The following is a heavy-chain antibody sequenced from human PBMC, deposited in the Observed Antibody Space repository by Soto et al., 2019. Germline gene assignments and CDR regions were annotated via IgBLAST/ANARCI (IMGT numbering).Heavy chain of an antibody. J-gene: IGHJ3*02. D-gene: IGHD3-9*01. Sequence: QVQLVESGGGLVKPGGSLRLSCAASGFTFSDYYMSWIRQAPGKGLEWVSYISSSGSTIYYADSVKGRFTISRDNAKNSLYQQMNSLRAEDTAVYYCARVTRYDDILTGYYLDAFDIWGQGTMVTVSS. V-gene: IGHV3-11*01. CDR1: GFTFSDYY. CDR3: ARVTRYDDILTGYYLDAFDI. CDR2: ISSSGSTI.